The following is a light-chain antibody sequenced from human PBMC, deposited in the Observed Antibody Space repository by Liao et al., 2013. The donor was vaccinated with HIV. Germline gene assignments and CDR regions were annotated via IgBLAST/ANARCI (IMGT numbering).Light chain of an antibody. CDR2: QDT. Sequence: SYELTQPPSVSVSPGQTARITCSGDKLGDKYACWYQQKPGQSPVLVIYQDTKRPSGIPERFSGSNSANTATLTISGTQAMDEADYYCQAWDSGTGVFGTGTKVTVL. CDR3: QAWDSGTGV. J-gene: IGLJ1*01. CDR1: KLGDKY. V-gene: IGLV3-1*01.